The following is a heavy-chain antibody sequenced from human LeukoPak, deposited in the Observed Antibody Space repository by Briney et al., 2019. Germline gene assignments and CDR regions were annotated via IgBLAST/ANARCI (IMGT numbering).Heavy chain of an antibody. J-gene: IGHJ4*02. D-gene: IGHD6-19*01. CDR3: ARSMGIAVSRNSNFDY. V-gene: IGHV3-74*01. Sequence: PGGSLRLSCAASGFTFSDFWMHWVHQAPGKGLVWVSRIDSGGTVTNYADSVKGRVTISRDNARNTLYLQMNSLRAEDSAVYYCARSMGIAVSRNSNFDYWGQGILVTVSS. CDR1: GFTFSDFW. CDR2: IDSGGTVT.